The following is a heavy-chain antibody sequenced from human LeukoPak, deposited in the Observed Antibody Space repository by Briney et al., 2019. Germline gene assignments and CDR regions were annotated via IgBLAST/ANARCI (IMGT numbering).Heavy chain of an antibody. CDR3: ARDALYSGGFDY. CDR2: IYSGGST. CDR1: GSTVSSNY. J-gene: IGHJ4*02. D-gene: IGHD3-10*01. V-gene: IGHV3-66*01. Sequence: PGGSLRLSCAASGSTVSSNYMSWVRQAPGKGLEWVSVIYSGGSTYYADSVKGRFTISRDNSKNTLYLQMNSLRAEDTAVYYCARDALYSGGFDYWGQGTLVTVSS.